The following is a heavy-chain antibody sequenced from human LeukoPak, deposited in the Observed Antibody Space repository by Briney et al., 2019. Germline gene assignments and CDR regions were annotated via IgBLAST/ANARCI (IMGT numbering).Heavy chain of an antibody. CDR2: IDSTSSFI. V-gene: IGHV3-21*01. D-gene: IGHD3-3*01. J-gene: IGHJ5*02. Sequence: PSETLSLTCAVSGGSISSGNWWSWVRQAPGKGLEWVSSIDSTSSFIYYADSLKGRFTVSRDNAKNSLYLQMNSLRAEDTAVYYCARDFCDHWGQGTLVTVSS. CDR3: ARDFCDH. CDR1: GGSISSGNW.